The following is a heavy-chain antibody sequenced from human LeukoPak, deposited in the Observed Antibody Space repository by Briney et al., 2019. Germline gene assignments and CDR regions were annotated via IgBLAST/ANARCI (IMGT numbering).Heavy chain of an antibody. J-gene: IGHJ5*02. CDR3: ASTSSSWYDWFDP. CDR1: GGTFSSYA. CDR2: IIPILGIA. V-gene: IGHV1-69*04. D-gene: IGHD6-13*01. Sequence: GASVKVSCKASGGTFSSYAISWVRQAPGQGLEWMGRIIPILGIANYAQKFQGRVTITADKSTSTAYMELSSLRSEDTAVYYCASTSSSWYDWFDPWGQGTLVTVSA.